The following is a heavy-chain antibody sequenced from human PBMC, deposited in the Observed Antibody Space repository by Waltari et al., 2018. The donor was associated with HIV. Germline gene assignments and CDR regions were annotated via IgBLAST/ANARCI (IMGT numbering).Heavy chain of an antibody. CDR2: IKSKTDGGTT. Sequence: EVQLVESGGGLVKPGGSLRLSCAASGFTFSNAWMSWVRQAPGKGLEWVGRIKSKTDGGTTDYAAPVKGRFTISRDDSKNTLYLQMNSLKTEDTAVYYCTTDLAYSGSYYFDYWGQGTLVTVSS. D-gene: IGHD1-26*01. J-gene: IGHJ4*02. CDR1: GFTFSNAW. CDR3: TTDLAYSGSYYFDY. V-gene: IGHV3-15*01.